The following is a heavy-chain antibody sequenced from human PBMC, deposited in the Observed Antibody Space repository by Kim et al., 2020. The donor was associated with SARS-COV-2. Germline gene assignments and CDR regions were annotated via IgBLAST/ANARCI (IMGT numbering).Heavy chain of an antibody. CDR1: GYTFSKYG. D-gene: IGHD2-2*02. V-gene: IGHV7-4-1*02. CDR3: AREDGIPGAIKTNWLDP. Sequence: ASVKVSCKAFGYTFSKYGLNWVRHAPGQGLEWMGWIDTNTGSPAHAQAFRGRFVFSFDPSVSTAYLQINSLKAEDTAVYYCAREDGIPGAIKTNWLDPWGQGTLVTVSS. CDR2: IDTNTGSP. J-gene: IGHJ5*02.